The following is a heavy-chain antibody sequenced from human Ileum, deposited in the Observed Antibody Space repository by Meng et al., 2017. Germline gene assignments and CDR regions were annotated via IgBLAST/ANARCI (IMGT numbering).Heavy chain of an antibody. CDR2: IYSNGNT. V-gene: IGHV4-30-4*01. J-gene: IGHJ4*02. CDR1: GDPISSGDYY. D-gene: IGHD2-8*01. CDR3: ARAPKYCTNAVCSRPLDS. Sequence: QVQLQESGSRLGKPSQTLALTCTASGDPISSGDYYWSWVRQSPGKGPEWIGYIYSNGNTYSNPSLRGRLMISIDTSKNQFSLKLSSVTAADTAVYYCARAPKYCTNAVCSRPLDSWGQGTLVTVSS.